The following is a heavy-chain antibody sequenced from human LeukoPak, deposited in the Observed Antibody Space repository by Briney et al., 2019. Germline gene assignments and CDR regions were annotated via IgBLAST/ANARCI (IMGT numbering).Heavy chain of an antibody. CDR1: GFTFSNYV. CDR2: ISSSGSTI. CDR3: ARVGYFDWLGEFDY. J-gene: IGHJ4*02. Sequence: GGSLRLSCAASGFTFSNYVMQWVRQAPGKGLEWVSYISSSGSTIYYADSVKGRFTISRDNAKNSLYLQMNSLRAEDTAVYYCARVGYFDWLGEFDYWGQGTLVTVSS. V-gene: IGHV3-48*03. D-gene: IGHD3-9*01.